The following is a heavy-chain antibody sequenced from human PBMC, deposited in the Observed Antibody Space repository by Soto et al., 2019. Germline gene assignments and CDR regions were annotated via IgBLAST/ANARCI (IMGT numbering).Heavy chain of an antibody. CDR3: ARDRDYYGSGNYYNRIDF. CDR1: GGIFNTYA. J-gene: IGHJ4*02. D-gene: IGHD3-10*01. V-gene: IGHV1-69*01. CDR2: IIPIFGTP. Sequence: QVQLVQSGPEVKEPGSSVKPTCKDSGGIFNTYAISWLRQAPGQGLEGKGGIIPIFGTPNYAQRFQGRVTITADESTSTAYMELSRLRSDDTAVYYCARDRDYYGSGNYYNRIDFWGQGTLVSVSS.